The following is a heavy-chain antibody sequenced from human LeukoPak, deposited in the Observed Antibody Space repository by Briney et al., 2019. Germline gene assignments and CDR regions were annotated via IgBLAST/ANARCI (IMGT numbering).Heavy chain of an antibody. V-gene: IGHV1-18*01. CDR3: AREIPWAVVPAAAAFDY. CDR2: ISAYNGNT. D-gene: IGHD2-2*01. J-gene: IGHJ4*02. Sequence: GASVKVSCKASGYTFTSYGISWVRQAPGQGLEWMGWISAYNGNTNYAQKLQGRVTMTTDTSTSTAYMELRSLRSDDTAVYYCAREIPWAVVPAAAAFDYWGQGTLVTVSS. CDR1: GYTFTSYG.